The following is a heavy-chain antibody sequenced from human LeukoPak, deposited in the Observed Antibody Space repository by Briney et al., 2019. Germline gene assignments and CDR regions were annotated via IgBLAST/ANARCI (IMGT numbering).Heavy chain of an antibody. CDR1: GFTFSSYW. D-gene: IGHD4-23*01. CDR2: INSDGSST. V-gene: IGHV3-74*01. Sequence: PGGSLRLSCAASGFTFSSYWMHWVRQAPGKGLVWVSRINSDGSSTSYADSVKGRFTISRDNAKKTLYLQMNSLRAEDTAVYYCARDFAVVTPDPAMGYWGQGTLVTVSS. J-gene: IGHJ4*02. CDR3: ARDFAVVTPDPAMGY.